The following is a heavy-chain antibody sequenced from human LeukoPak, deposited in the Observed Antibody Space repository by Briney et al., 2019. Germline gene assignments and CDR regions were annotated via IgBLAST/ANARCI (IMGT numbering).Heavy chain of an antibody. CDR2: LFHGGTT. J-gene: IGHJ6*03. CDR3: ARVSHYYYYMDV. V-gene: IGHV4-38-2*01. Sequence: SETLSLTCVVSGYSISSGHYWGWIRQTPGKGLEWLGSLFHGGTTYYNPSLNSRLTISEDTSNNQFSLRLTSVTAADTAVYFCARVSHYYYYMDVWDNGTTVIVSS. CDR1: GYSISSGHY. D-gene: IGHD5/OR15-5a*01.